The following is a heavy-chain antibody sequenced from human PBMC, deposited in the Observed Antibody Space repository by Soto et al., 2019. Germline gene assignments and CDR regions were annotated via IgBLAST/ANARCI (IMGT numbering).Heavy chain of an antibody. D-gene: IGHD3-22*01. CDR1: GFTFSSSW. CDR3: ARGDYFDRRFDS. CDR2: IKQDGSEK. Sequence: GGSLRLSCAASGFTFSSSWMNWVRQAPGKGLEWVADIKQDGSEKYYVDSLKGRFTISRDNAKNSLYLQMNSLRAEDTAVYYCARGDYFDRRFDSWGQGTLVTVSS. V-gene: IGHV3-7*03. J-gene: IGHJ4*02.